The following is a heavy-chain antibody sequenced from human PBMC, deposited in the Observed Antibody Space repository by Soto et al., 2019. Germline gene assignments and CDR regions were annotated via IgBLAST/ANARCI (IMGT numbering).Heavy chain of an antibody. Sequence: SYSLSLTCAASRDRIYSYVWTLTLKPQGKGLEWIGYIYYSGSTNYNPSLKSRVTISVDTSKNQFSLKLSSVTAADTAVYYCARDGTTIFGVVNHYMDVWGKGTTVTVSS. D-gene: IGHD3-3*01. J-gene: IGHJ6*03. CDR3: ARDGTTIFGVVNHYMDV. CDR2: IYYSGST. V-gene: IGHV4-59*01. CDR1: RDRIYSYV.